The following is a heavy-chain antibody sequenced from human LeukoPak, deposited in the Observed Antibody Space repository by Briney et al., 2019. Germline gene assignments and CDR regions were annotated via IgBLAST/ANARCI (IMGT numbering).Heavy chain of an antibody. V-gene: IGHV3-23*01. CDR1: GFTFSSYG. J-gene: IGHJ4*02. Sequence: GGSLRLSCAASGFTFSSYGMSWVRQAPGKGLEWVSAISGSGGSTYYADSVKGRFTISRDNSKNTLYLQMNSLRAEDTAVYYCAKVSLTMVRGVIGYFDYWGQGTLVTVSS. CDR3: AKVSLTMVRGVIGYFDY. CDR2: ISGSGGST. D-gene: IGHD3-10*01.